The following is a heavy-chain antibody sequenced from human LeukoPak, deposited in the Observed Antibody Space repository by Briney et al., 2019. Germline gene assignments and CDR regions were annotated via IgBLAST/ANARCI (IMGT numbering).Heavy chain of an antibody. CDR3: AREEMPGKFGY. D-gene: IGHD1-26*01. Sequence: SETLSLTCAVYGGSFSGYYWSWIRQPPGKGLEWIGEINHSGSTNYNPSLKSRVAISLDKSSNQFSLRLTSVTAADTAMYFCAREEMPGKFGYWGQGILVTVSS. V-gene: IGHV4-34*01. J-gene: IGHJ4*02. CDR1: GGSFSGYY. CDR2: INHSGST.